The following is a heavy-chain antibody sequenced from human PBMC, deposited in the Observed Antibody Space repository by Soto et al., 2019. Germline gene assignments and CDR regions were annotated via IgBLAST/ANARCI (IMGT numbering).Heavy chain of an antibody. J-gene: IGHJ5*02. CDR3: ARGLKYYDILIGYWAKNSWFAP. V-gene: IGHV4-34*01. CDR2: INHSGST. CDR1: GGSFSGYY. D-gene: IGHD3-9*01. Sequence: LSETLSLTCAVYGGSFSGYYWSWIRQPPGKGLEWIGEINHSGSTNYNPALKSRGTISVYTPKNQFSLKLSSVTAADTAVYYCARGLKYYDILIGYWAKNSWFAPWGQGTLVTVSS.